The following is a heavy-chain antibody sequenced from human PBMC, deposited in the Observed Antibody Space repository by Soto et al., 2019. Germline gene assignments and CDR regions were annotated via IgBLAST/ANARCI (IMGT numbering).Heavy chain of an antibody. CDR2: ISYDGSNK. Sequence: GGSLRLSFAASGFTSSSYAMHGVRQAPGKGLEWVAVISYDGSNKYYADSVKGRFTISRDNSKNTLYLQMNSLRTEDTAVYYCARGMYYYDSNLGFDYWGQGTLVTVSS. CDR1: GFTSSSYA. CDR3: ARGMYYYDSNLGFDY. V-gene: IGHV3-30-3*01. D-gene: IGHD3-22*01. J-gene: IGHJ4*02.